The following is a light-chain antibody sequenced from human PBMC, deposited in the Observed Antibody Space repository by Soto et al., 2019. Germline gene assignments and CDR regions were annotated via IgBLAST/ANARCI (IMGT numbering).Light chain of an antibody. CDR1: QSVLYSSNNKNY. Sequence: DIVMTQSPDSLAVSLGERATINCKSSQSVLYSSNNKNYLAWYQQKPGQPPKLLIYWASTRESGVPDRFSGSGSGTDFTLTISSLQAEDVAVYYCQQYFGTPLNFGQGTRLEIK. V-gene: IGKV4-1*01. J-gene: IGKJ5*01. CDR2: WAS. CDR3: QQYFGTPLN.